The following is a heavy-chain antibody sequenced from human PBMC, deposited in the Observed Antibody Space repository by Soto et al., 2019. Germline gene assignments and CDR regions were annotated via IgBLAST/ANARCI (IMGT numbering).Heavy chain of an antibody. CDR2: MNPNSGNT. V-gene: IGHV1-8*01. CDR3: ARWRSAWRFEYYYYGMDV. Sequence: ASVKVSCKASGYTFTSYDINWVRQATGQGLEWMGWMNPNSGNTGYAQKFQGRLTMTRNTSISTAYMELSSLRSEDTAVYYCARWRSAWRFEYYYYGMDVWGQGTTVTVSS. D-gene: IGHD2-21*01. CDR1: GYTFTSYD. J-gene: IGHJ6*02.